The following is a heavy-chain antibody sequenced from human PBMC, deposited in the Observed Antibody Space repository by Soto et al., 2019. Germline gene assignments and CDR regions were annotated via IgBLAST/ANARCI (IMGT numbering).Heavy chain of an antibody. CDR2: ISSSSSTI. D-gene: IGHD3-16*01. CDR3: ARGGIYDYNYGMDV. J-gene: IGHJ6*02. Sequence: EVQLVESGGGLVQPGGSLRLSCAASGFTFSSYSMNWVRQAPGKGLEWVSYISSSSSTIYNADSVKGRFTISRDNAKNSLYLQMNSLRDEDTAVYYCARGGIYDYNYGMDVWGQGTTVTVSS. CDR1: GFTFSSYS. V-gene: IGHV3-48*02.